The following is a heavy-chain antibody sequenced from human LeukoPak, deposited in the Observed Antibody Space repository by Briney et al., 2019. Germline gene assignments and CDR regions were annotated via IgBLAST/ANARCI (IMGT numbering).Heavy chain of an antibody. J-gene: IGHJ4*02. Sequence: ASVKVSCKASGYTFNTDGISWVRQAPGQGLEWMAWISTYNGDTNYAQNLQGGVTITKDTSTSTVYMELRSLTSDDTAVYYCARRGPYRYFDYWGQGTLVIVSS. CDR1: GYTFNTDG. V-gene: IGHV1-18*01. CDR2: ISTYNGDT. D-gene: IGHD3-16*02. CDR3: ARRGPYRYFDY.